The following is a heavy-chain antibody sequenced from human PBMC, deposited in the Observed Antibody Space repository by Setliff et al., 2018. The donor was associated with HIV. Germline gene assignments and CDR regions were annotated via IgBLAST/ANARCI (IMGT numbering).Heavy chain of an antibody. V-gene: IGHV3-21*01. J-gene: IGHJ4*02. CDR3: ASELDCSGASCYELDY. CDR2: ISSSSSYI. Sequence: GGSLRLSCAASGLTFSSYTMNWVRQAPGKGLEWVSSISSSSSYIYYADSVKGRFTISRDNAKNSLYLQMNSLRAEDTAVYYCASELDCSGASCYELDYWGQGTLVTVSS. D-gene: IGHD2-2*01. CDR1: GLTFSSYT.